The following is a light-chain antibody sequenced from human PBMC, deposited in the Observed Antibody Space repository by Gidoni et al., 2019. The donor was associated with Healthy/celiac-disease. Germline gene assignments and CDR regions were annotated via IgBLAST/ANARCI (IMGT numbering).Light chain of an antibody. J-gene: IGKJ1*01. V-gene: IGKV1-5*03. Sequence: DIQMTQSPSTLSASVGDRVTITCRASQSISSWLAWYQQKPGKAPTLLIYKASSLESGVPSSFSGSGSGTEFPLPICSLPPDDFATYYCQQYNSYPPWTFGQGTQVEIK. CDR2: KAS. CDR3: QQYNSYPPWT. CDR1: QSISSW.